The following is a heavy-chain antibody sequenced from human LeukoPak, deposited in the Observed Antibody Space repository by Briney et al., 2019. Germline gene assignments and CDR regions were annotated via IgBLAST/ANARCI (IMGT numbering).Heavy chain of an antibody. J-gene: IGHJ4*02. D-gene: IGHD3-16*02. Sequence: GGSLRLSCAASGFTFSSYGMHWVRQAPGKGLVWVSRIKGDGSSTTYADSVKGRFTISRDNAKNTLYLQMNSLRAEDTAVYYCARDLGYSLEYWGQGTLVTVSS. CDR3: ARDLGYSLEY. V-gene: IGHV3-74*01. CDR1: GFTFSSYG. CDR2: IKGDGSST.